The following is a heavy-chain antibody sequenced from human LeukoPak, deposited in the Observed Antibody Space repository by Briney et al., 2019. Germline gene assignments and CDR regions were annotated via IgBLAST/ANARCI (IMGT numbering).Heavy chain of an antibody. D-gene: IGHD3-10*01. CDR1: GGSISSSSYY. V-gene: IGHV4-39*07. CDR3: ARMGSTYESRGDFDC. CDR2: IYYSGST. Sequence: SETLSLTCTVSGGSISSSSYYWGWIRQPPGKGLEWIGSIYYSGSTYYNPSLRSRVTISVDTSKNQFSLKLSSVTAADTAVYYCARMGSTYESRGDFDCWGQGTLVTVSS. J-gene: IGHJ4*02.